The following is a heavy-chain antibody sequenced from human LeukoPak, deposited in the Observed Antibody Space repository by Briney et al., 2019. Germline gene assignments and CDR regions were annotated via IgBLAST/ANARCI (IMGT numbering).Heavy chain of an antibody. CDR2: ISYDGSNK. D-gene: IGHD3-9*01. Sequence: GGSLRLSCAASGFTFSSYAMSWVRQAPGKGLEWVAVISYDGSNKYYADSVKGRFTISRDNSKNTLYLQMNSLRAEDTAVYYCAKDRVDYDILTGLDYWGQGTLVTVSS. CDR3: AKDRVDYDILTGLDY. V-gene: IGHV3-30*18. CDR1: GFTFSSYA. J-gene: IGHJ4*02.